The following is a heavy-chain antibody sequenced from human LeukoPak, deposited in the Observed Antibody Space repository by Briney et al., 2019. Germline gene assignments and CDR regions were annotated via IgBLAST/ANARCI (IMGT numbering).Heavy chain of an antibody. V-gene: IGHV3-53*01. CDR2: IYSGGST. CDR3: AREKMTTVSSYYFDY. D-gene: IGHD4-17*01. CDR1: GFTVSSNY. J-gene: IGHJ4*02. Sequence: QPGGSLRLSCAASGFTVSSNYMSWVRQAPGKGLEWVSVIYSGGSTYYADSVKGRFTISRDNAKNSLYLQMNSLRAEDTAVYYCAREKMTTVSSYYFDYWGQGTLVTVSS.